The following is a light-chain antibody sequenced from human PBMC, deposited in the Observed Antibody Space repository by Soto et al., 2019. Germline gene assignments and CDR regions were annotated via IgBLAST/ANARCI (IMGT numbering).Light chain of an antibody. CDR3: QQYYSLPPT. CDR1: QSVLYRSNTKNY. CDR2: WAS. Sequence: DIVMTQSPDSLAVSLGERATINCKSSQSVLYRSNTKNYLAWYQQKPGQPPNLLIYWASTRESGVPDRFNGSGSGTDFTLTISSLQAEDVAVYYCQQYYSLPPTCGQGTKVEIK. J-gene: IGKJ1*01. V-gene: IGKV4-1*01.